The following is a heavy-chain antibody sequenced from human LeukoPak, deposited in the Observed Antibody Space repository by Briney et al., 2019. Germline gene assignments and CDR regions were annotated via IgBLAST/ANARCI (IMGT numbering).Heavy chain of an antibody. CDR3: SKERPEEYYGSGSYFDY. CDR2: ISYDDGRNQ. J-gene: IGHJ4*02. CDR1: GFTFSSYA. V-gene: IGHV3-30-3*02. D-gene: IGHD3-10*01. Sequence: GGSLRLSCAASGFTFSSYAMHWVRQAPDKGLEWVALISYDDGRNQYYADSVKGRFTISRDNSKRTVYLDMDSLRVEDTAMYYCSKERPEEYYGSGSYFDYWGQGTLVTVSS.